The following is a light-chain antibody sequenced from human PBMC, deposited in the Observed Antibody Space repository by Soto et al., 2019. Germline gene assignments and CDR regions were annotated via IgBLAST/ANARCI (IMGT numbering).Light chain of an antibody. CDR3: QQYDNSPLT. J-gene: IGKJ4*01. Sequence: EIVLTQSPGTLSLSPGEIATLSCRASQSVSSSFLAWYQQKPGQAPRLLIYGASSRATGIPDRFSGSGSGTDFTLTISRLEPEDFAVYYCQQYDNSPLTFGGGTTVEIK. CDR2: GAS. V-gene: IGKV3-20*01. CDR1: QSVSSSF.